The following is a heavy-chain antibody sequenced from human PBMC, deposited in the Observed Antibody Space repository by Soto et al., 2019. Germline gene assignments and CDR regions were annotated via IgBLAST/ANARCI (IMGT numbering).Heavy chain of an antibody. Sequence: PSETLSLTCTVAGVSSSTSTFYWGWMRQPPGKGLEWIASFYYSGSTNYNPSLKSRVTISVDTSKNQFSLKLSSVTAADTAVYYCARAGTTMVRGVISGWFDPWGQGTLVTVSS. V-gene: IGHV4-39*07. J-gene: IGHJ5*02. CDR1: GVSSSTSTFY. D-gene: IGHD3-10*01. CDR3: ARAGTTMVRGVISGWFDP. CDR2: FYYSGST.